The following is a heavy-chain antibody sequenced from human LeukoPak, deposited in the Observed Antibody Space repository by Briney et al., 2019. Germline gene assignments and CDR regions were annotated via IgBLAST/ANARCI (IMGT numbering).Heavy chain of an antibody. V-gene: IGHV1-2*04. J-gene: IGHJ4*02. Sequence: ASVKVSCKASGYTFTSYYMHWVRQAPGQGLEWMGWINPNSGGTNYAQKFQGWVTMTRDTSISTAYMELSRLRSDDTAVYYCARSPQNITMVRGVIGPQFDYWGQGTLVTVSS. CDR1: GYTFTSYY. D-gene: IGHD3-10*01. CDR3: ARSPQNITMVRGVIGPQFDY. CDR2: INPNSGGT.